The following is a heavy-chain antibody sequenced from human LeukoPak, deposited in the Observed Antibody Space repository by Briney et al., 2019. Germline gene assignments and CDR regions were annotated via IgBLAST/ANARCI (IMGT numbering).Heavy chain of an antibody. J-gene: IGHJ4*02. D-gene: IGHD1-7*01. CDR1: GFTFSSYS. Sequence: GGSLRLSCAASGFTFSSYSMNWVRQAPGKGLEWVSSISSSSSYIYYADSVKGRFTISRDNAKNSLYLQMNSLRAEDTAVYYCASLLTGTTPFDYWGQGTLVTVSS. CDR2: ISSSSSYI. CDR3: ASLLTGTTPFDY. V-gene: IGHV3-21*01.